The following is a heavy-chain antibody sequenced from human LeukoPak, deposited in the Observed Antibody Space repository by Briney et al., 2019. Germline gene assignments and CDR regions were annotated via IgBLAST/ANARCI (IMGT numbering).Heavy chain of an antibody. CDR2: ITNTGGNT. V-gene: IGHV3-23*01. Sequence: PGGSLRLSCAASGFTFSSSATSWVRQAPGKGPEWVSSITNTGGNTYSIDSVKGRFTISRDNSKNSLYLQMHSLGVEDTAIYYCAKPGPPVNRYDQYSFDSWGRGALVTVSS. J-gene: IGHJ4*02. D-gene: IGHD2/OR15-2a*01. CDR1: GFTFSSSA. CDR3: AKPGPPVNRYDQYSFDS.